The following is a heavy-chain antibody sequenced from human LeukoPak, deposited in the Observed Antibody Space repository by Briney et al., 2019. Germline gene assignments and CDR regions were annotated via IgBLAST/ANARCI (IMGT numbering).Heavy chain of an antibody. CDR1: GFTSTSYW. D-gene: IGHD2-2*01. CDR3: ARDQRYCSSSSCPWEPFDY. Sequence: PGGSLRLSCAASGFTSTSYWMSWVRQAPGKGLEWVANIKQDGSEKYYVDSVKGRFTISRDNAKNSLYLQMNSLRAEDTAVYYCARDQRYCSSSSCPWEPFDYWGQGTLVTVSS. V-gene: IGHV3-7*05. J-gene: IGHJ4*02. CDR2: IKQDGSEK.